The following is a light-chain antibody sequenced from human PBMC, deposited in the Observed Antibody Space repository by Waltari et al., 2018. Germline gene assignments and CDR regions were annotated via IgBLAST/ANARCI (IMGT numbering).Light chain of an antibody. J-gene: IGKJ2*03. CDR1: QSISSW. V-gene: IGKV1-5*01. Sequence: DIQMTQSPSSLSASVGDTVTITCRASQSISSWLDWYQQKPGKAPKLLIYKASSLESGVPSRFSGSGSGTEFTPTISSLQPEDFATYYCLQYSSSPYSFGQGTKVEIK. CDR2: KAS. CDR3: LQYSSSPYS.